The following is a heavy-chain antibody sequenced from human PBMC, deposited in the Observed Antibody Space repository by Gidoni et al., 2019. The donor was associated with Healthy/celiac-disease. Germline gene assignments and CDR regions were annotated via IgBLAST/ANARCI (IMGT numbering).Heavy chain of an antibody. CDR3: ATGSDYWCSLDY. D-gene: IGHD1-26*01. J-gene: IGHJ4*02. CDR2: VDPEDGET. V-gene: IGHV1-24*01. CDR1: GYSLTEFS. Sequence: QVQLVQSGAEVKTPGASVKVTRTVSGYSLTEFSMHGVRQAPGEGLEWMGGVDPEDGETIYAQKFQGRVTMTEDTSTDTAYMELSSLRSEETAVYYCATGSDYWCSLDYWGQGTLVTVSS.